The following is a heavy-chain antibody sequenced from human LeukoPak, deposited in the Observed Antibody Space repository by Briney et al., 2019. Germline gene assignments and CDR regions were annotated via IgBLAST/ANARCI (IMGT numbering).Heavy chain of an antibody. CDR2: IWYDGSNK. CDR3: ARDALIRYFDY. Sequence: PGGSLRLSCAASGFTFSSYGMHWVRQAPGKELEWVAVIWYDGSNKYYADSVKGRFTISRDNTKNTLYLQMDSLRAEDTAVYYCARDALIRYFDYWGQGTLVTVSS. CDR1: GFTFSSYG. D-gene: IGHD3-16*01. V-gene: IGHV3-33*01. J-gene: IGHJ4*02.